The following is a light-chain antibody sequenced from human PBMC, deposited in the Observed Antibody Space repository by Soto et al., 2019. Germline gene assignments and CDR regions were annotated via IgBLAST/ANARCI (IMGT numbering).Light chain of an antibody. CDR2: HGS. J-gene: IGKJ1*01. CDR1: LSISTW. CDR3: QQSYSLPAT. Sequence: DIQMTQSPSSVSASIGDTVTVTCRASLSISTWLAWYQQTPGAAPKLLIYHGSTLQTGVPSRFSGSGSGTDFTLTINSLQPEDFATYYCQQSYSLPATFGQGTKVDI. V-gene: IGKV1-12*01.